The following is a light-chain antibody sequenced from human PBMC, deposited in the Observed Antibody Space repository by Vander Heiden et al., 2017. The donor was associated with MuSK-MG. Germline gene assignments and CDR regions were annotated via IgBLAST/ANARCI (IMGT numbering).Light chain of an antibody. CDR3: IIWHSSAWV. CDR1: SGINVGTYN. J-gene: IGLJ3*02. CDR2: YKSDSYI. Sequence: QAVLTQPSSLSASPGASASLTCTLRSGINVGTYNIYWYQQKPGSPPQFLLRYKSDSYIQQGSGVPSRFSGSKDASANAGIFLISGLQSADDAYYYCIIWHSSAWVFGGGTKLTVL. V-gene: IGLV5-45*03.